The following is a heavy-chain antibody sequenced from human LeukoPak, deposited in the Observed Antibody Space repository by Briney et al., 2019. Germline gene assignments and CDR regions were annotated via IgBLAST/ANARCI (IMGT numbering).Heavy chain of an antibody. Sequence: ASVKVSCKASGYTFTSYGISWVRQAPGQGLEWMGWISAYNGNTNYAQKLQGRVTMTTDTSTSTAYKELRSLRSDDTAVYYCARDREAGTPFNGLDYWGQGTLVTVSS. J-gene: IGHJ4*02. D-gene: IGHD6-13*01. CDR1: GYTFTSYG. CDR2: ISAYNGNT. CDR3: ARDREAGTPFNGLDY. V-gene: IGHV1-18*01.